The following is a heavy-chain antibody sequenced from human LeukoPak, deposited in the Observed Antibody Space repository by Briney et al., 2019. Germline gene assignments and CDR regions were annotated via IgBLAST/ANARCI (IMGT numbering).Heavy chain of an antibody. V-gene: IGHV3-73*01. CDR1: GFTFSGSA. J-gene: IGHJ4*02. CDR2: IRDKANSYAT. CDR3: TRGSAANSDY. D-gene: IGHD2-15*01. Sequence: GGSLRLSCAASGFTFSGSAIRWVRPASGKGREWVGRIRDKANSYATAYGSSVKGRFTISRDDSKNTAYLQMNGLKTEDTAAYYCTRGSAANSDYWGQGTLVTVSS.